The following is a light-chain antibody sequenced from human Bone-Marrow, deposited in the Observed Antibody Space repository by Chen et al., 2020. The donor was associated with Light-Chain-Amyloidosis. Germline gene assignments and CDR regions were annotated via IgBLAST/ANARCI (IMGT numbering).Light chain of an antibody. CDR1: SGAVGAYNY. CDR3: NSYTTSDTYV. CDR2: DVS. J-gene: IGLJ1*01. Sequence: QSALTQPASVSGSPGPSITISCTGTSGAVGAYNYVSWYQQHPGKAPKLLIYDVSNRPSGVSNRFSGSKSGNTASLTISGLQAEDEADYYCNSYTTSDTYVFGTGTEVTVL. V-gene: IGLV2-14*03.